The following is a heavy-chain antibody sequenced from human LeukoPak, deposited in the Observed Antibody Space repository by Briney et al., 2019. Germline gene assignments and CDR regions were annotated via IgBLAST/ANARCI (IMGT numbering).Heavy chain of an antibody. V-gene: IGHV3-23*01. D-gene: IGHD5-18*01. J-gene: IGHJ4*02. CDR2: ISGSGAST. CDR3: AKETKGPFGYRYGPELDY. CDR1: GFTFSSYA. Sequence: GGSLRLSCAASGFTFSSYAMNWVRQAPGKGLEWVSAISGSGASTYYADSVKGQFTISGDNSKNTLCLQMNSLRAEDTAVYYCAKETKGPFGYRYGPELDYWGQGTLVTVSS.